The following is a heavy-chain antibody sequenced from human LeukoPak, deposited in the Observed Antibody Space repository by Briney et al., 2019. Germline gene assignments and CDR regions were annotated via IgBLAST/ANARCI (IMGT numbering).Heavy chain of an antibody. V-gene: IGHV3-7*01. J-gene: IGHJ4*02. D-gene: IGHD3-10*01. CDR3: ARDVEAHWYYGSGSYAVDY. Sequence: GRSLRLSCAASGFIFSSYGMHWVRQAPGKGLEWVANIKQDGSEKCYVDSVKGRFTISRDNAKNSLYLQMNSLRAEDTAVYYCARDVEAHWYYGSGSYAVDYWGQGTLVTVSS. CDR1: GFIFSSYG. CDR2: IKQDGSEK.